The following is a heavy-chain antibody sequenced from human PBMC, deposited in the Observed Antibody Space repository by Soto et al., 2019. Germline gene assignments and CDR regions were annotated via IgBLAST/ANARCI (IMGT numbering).Heavy chain of an antibody. Sequence: PSETLSLTCSVSGASIRSGGYYWSWLRQSPGKGLEWIGYIYYSGSTYYNPSLKSRVTISVDTSKNQFSLKLSSVTAADTAVYYCAREPVSNAFDIWGQGTMVTVSS. D-gene: IGHD3-16*02. CDR3: AREPVSNAFDI. J-gene: IGHJ3*02. CDR1: GASIRSGGYY. CDR2: IYYSGST. V-gene: IGHV4-31*03.